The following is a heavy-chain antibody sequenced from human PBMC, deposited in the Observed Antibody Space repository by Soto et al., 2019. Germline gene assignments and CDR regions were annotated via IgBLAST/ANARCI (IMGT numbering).Heavy chain of an antibody. CDR1: VFTCKSYD. CDR3: AKRIMATIGHFDS. CDR2: ISGIGHST. Sequence: GSLRLACAASVFTCKSYDMHWVRQAPGKGLEWVSSISGIGHSTYYADSVKGRFTISRDNSKNTLFLQMSSLRAEDTAVYYCAKRIMATIGHFDSWGQGPLVTVSS. J-gene: IGHJ4*02. D-gene: IGHD5-12*01. V-gene: IGHV3-23*01.